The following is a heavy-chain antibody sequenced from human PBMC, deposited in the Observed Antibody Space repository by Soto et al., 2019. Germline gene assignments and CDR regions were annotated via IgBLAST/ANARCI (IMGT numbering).Heavy chain of an antibody. D-gene: IGHD6-19*01. J-gene: IGHJ4*02. V-gene: IGHV4-59*01. CDR3: AREDRHSSGWYLDN. Sequence: TAETLRLTRTVSGGSIRAFYWSWIRQPPGKGLEWIGYIYYSGSTNYNPSLKSRVTISLDTSKNQFSLKLSSVTAADTAVYYCAREDRHSSGWYLDNWGQGTLVTVSS. CDR1: GGSIRAFY. CDR2: IYYSGST.